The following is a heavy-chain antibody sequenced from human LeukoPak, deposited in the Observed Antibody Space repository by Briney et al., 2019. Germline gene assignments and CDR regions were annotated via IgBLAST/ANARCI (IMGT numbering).Heavy chain of an antibody. J-gene: IGHJ4*02. CDR3: ARSSGWVPFDY. CDR1: GGSFSGYY. D-gene: IGHD6-19*01. V-gene: IGHV4-34*01. Sequence: PSETLSLTCADYGGSFSGYYWSWIRQPPGKGLEWIGETNHSGSTNYNPSLKSRVTISVDTSKNQFSLKLSSVTAADTAVYYCARSSGWVPFDYWGQGTLVTVSS. CDR2: TNHSGST.